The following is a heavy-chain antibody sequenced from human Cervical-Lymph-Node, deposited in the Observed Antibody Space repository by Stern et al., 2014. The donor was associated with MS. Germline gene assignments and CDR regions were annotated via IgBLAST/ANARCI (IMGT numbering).Heavy chain of an antibody. Sequence: QVQLGQSGGGLVKPGGSLRLSCTASGFRFSDYYMSWVRQAPGKGLEWISYIGSGTGSTIYYADSVKGRFAISRDNAKNSLYLQMNSLRAEDTAVYFCASSYDFWGDYCLDYWGQGTQVTVSS. J-gene: IGHJ4*02. CDR1: GFRFSDYY. CDR2: IGSGTGSTI. D-gene: IGHD3-3*01. V-gene: IGHV3-11*01. CDR3: ASSYDFWGDYCLDY.